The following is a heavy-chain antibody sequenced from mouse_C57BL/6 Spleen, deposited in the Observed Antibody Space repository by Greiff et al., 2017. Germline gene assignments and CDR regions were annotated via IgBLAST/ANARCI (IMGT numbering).Heavy chain of an antibody. Sequence: QVQLKQSGPGLVAPSQSLSITCTVSGFSLTSYAISWVRQPPGKGLEWLGVIWTGGGTNYNSALKSRLSISKDNSKSQVFLKMNSLQTDDTARYYRASYDDYDEGYIDYWGQGTTLTVSS. CDR1: GFSLTSYA. CDR3: ASYDDYDEGYIDY. CDR2: IWTGGGT. V-gene: IGHV2-9-1*01. J-gene: IGHJ2*01. D-gene: IGHD2-4*01.